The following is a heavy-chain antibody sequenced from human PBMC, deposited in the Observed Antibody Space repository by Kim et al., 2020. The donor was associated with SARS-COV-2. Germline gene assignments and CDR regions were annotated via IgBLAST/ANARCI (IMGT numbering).Heavy chain of an antibody. V-gene: IGHV3-23*01. D-gene: IGHD5-18*01. CDR3: AQYGYVVGY. J-gene: IGHJ4*02. Sequence: GSTTYADSVKGRFTISRDNSKNTLYLQINSLRAEDTAVYYCAQYGYVVGYWGQGTLVTVSS. CDR2: GST.